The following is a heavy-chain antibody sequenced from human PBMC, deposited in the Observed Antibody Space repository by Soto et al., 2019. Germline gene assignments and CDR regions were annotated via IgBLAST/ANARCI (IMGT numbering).Heavy chain of an antibody. D-gene: IGHD3-3*01. J-gene: IGHJ4*02. Sequence: ASVKVSCKASGYTFTSYAMHWVRQAPGQRLEWMGWINAGNGNTKYSQKFQGRVTITRDTSASTAYMELSSLRSEDTAVYYCARAVGFIDFWSGYPLWTYFDYWGQGTLVTVSS. CDR2: INAGNGNT. CDR1: GYTFTSYA. V-gene: IGHV1-3*01. CDR3: ARAVGFIDFWSGYPLWTYFDY.